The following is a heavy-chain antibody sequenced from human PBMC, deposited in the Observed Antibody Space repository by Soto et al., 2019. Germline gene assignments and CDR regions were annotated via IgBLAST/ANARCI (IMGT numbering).Heavy chain of an antibody. CDR2: ISSSSGYI. V-gene: IGHV3-21*01. J-gene: IGHJ5*02. CDR1: GFTFSSYS. D-gene: IGHD6-13*01. CDR3: ARVGMVGSSSNWFDP. Sequence: LRLSCAASGFTFSSYSMNWVRQAPGKGLEWVSSISSSSGYIYYADSVKGRFTISRDNAKNSLYLQMNSLRAEDTAVYYCARVGMVGSSSNWFDPWGQGTLVTVSS.